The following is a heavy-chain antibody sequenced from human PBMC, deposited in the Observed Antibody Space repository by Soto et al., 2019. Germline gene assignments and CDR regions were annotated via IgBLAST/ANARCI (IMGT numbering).Heavy chain of an antibody. CDR1: GYSFTSYW. CDR3: ARRGYYDSSGYYQDRSYWYFDL. Sequence: PGESLKISCKGSGYSFTSYWIGWVRQMPGKGLEWMGIIYPGDSDTRYSPSFQGQVTISADKSISTAYLQWSSLKASDTAMYYCARRGYYDSSGYYQDRSYWYFDLWGRGTLVTVSS. J-gene: IGHJ2*01. D-gene: IGHD3-22*01. CDR2: IYPGDSDT. V-gene: IGHV5-51*01.